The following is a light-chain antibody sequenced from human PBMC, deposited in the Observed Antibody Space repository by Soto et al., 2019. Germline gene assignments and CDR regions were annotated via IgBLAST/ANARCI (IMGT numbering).Light chain of an antibody. Sequence: DIQMTQSPSTLSGSVGDRVTITCRASQSISSWLAWYQQKPGKAPKLLIYAASSLQGGVPSRFSGSGSGTEFTLTISSLQPDDFATYYCQQYNSYSGTFGQGTKVDIK. V-gene: IGKV1-5*01. J-gene: IGKJ1*01. CDR3: QQYNSYSGT. CDR1: QSISSW. CDR2: AAS.